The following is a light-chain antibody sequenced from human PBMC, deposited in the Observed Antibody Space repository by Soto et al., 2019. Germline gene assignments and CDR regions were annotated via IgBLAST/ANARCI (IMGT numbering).Light chain of an antibody. J-gene: IGKJ4*01. CDR1: QSLLYSLDNKNY. CDR2: WAS. Sequence: DIVMTQSPESLAVSLGETATVNCKSSQSLLYSLDNKNYLAWYQQKPGQPPKLLIAWASTRESGVPDRFSGSGSGTDFTLTISSLQAEDVALYYCQQYYSLPPLTFGGGTKVEIK. CDR3: QQYYSLPPLT. V-gene: IGKV4-1*01.